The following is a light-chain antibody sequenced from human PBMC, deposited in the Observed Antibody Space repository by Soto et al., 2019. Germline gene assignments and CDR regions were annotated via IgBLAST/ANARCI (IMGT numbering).Light chain of an antibody. J-gene: IGLJ1*01. V-gene: IGLV2-11*01. CDR1: SRDVGGYNF. Sequence: QSALTQSRSVSGSPGQSVTISCTGTSRDVGGYNFVSWYQQYPGKAPKLIIYDVTKRPSGVPDRFSGSKSGNTASLTISGLQTDDEADYYCCSYAGSYTHVFGTGTKLTVL. CDR2: DVT. CDR3: CSYAGSYTHV.